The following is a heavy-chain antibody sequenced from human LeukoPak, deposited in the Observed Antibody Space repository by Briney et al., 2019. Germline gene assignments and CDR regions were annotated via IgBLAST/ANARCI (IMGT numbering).Heavy chain of an antibody. CDR3: ARGFGWLERRADAFDI. Sequence: GGSLRLSCAASGFTFRSYSMNWVRQAPGKGLEWVSSISSSSSYIYYADSVKGRFTISRDNAKNSLYLQMNSLRAEDTAVYYCARGFGWLERRADAFDIWGQGTMVTVSS. J-gene: IGHJ3*02. CDR2: ISSSSSYI. V-gene: IGHV3-21*01. CDR1: GFTFRSYS. D-gene: IGHD1-1*01.